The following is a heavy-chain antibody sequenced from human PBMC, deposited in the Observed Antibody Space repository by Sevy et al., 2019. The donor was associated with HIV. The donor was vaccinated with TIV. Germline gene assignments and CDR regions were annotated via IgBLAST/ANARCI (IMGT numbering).Heavy chain of an antibody. CDR1: GGSISSSSYY. D-gene: IGHD3-22*01. J-gene: IGHJ5*02. CDR3: ARDLNYYDSSGYEVRWFDP. CDR2: IKQDGSEK. Sequence: ETLSLTCTVSGGSISSSSYYWGWIRQAPGKGLEWVANIKQDGSEKYYVDSVKGRFTISRDNAKNSLYLQMNSLRAEDTAVYYCARDLNYYDSSGYEVRWFDPWGQGTLVTVSS. V-gene: IGHV3-7*01.